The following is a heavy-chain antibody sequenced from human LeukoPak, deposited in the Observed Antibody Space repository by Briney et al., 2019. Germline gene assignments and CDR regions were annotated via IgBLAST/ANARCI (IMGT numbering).Heavy chain of an antibody. V-gene: IGHV6-1*01. Sequence: SQTLSLTCAISGDSVSSNSAAWNWIGQSPSRGLEWLGRTYYRSKWYNDYAVSVKSRITINPDTSKNQFSLKLSSVTAADTAVYYCARHLNAGQTFDYWGQGTLVTVSS. CDR3: ARHLNAGQTFDY. J-gene: IGHJ4*02. CDR2: TYYRSKWYN. CDR1: GDSVSSNSAA. D-gene: IGHD2-2*01.